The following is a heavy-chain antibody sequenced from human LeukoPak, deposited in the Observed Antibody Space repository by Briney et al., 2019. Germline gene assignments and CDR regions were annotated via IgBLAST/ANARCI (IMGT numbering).Heavy chain of an antibody. V-gene: IGHV3-30*14. CDR1: GFTFSSYA. Sequence: GGSLRLSCAASGFTFSSYAMHWVRQAPGKGLEWVAVISYDGSNKYYADSVKGRFTISRDNSKNTLYLQMNSLRAEDTAVYYCARDTGSSGWHNFDYWGQGTLVTVSS. D-gene: IGHD6-19*01. J-gene: IGHJ4*02. CDR2: ISYDGSNK. CDR3: ARDTGSSGWHNFDY.